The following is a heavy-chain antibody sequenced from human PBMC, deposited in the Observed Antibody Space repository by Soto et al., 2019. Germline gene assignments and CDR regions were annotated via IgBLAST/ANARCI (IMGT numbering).Heavy chain of an antibody. CDR3: ARRPKDYYYGMDV. CDR2: ITSSGSII. Sequence: EVHLVQSGGGLVQPGGSLRLSCAASGFTFSSYEMLWVRQAPGKGLEWLSYITSSGSIIYYAGSVKGRFTISRDSANNSLYLQMNSLRAEDTAVYYCARRPKDYYYGMDVWGQGTTVTVSS. J-gene: IGHJ6*02. V-gene: IGHV3-48*03. CDR1: GFTFSSYE.